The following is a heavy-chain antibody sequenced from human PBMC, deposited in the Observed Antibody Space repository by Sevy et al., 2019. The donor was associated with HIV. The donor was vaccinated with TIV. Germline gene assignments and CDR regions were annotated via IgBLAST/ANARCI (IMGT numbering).Heavy chain of an antibody. CDR2: IYYSGTT. D-gene: IGHD2-15*01. Sequence: LLQASETLSLTCSVSGGSISGDSWGWIRQPPTKELEWIGNIYYSGTTNYNPSLKSRVTISVDTSKNQFSLNLSSVTAADTAVYYCARGGGSFDYWGQGTLVTVSS. J-gene: IGHJ4*02. V-gene: IGHV4-59*01. CDR3: ARGGGSFDY. CDR1: GGSISGDS.